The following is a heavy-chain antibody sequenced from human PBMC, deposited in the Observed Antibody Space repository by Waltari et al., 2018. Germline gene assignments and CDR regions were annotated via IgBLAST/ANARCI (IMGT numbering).Heavy chain of an antibody. CDR1: GFSSLNFG. J-gene: IGHJ5*02. CDR3: AKDAFGNTYLDH. V-gene: IGHV3-30*02. D-gene: IGHD3-10*01. CDR2: AWFDGVKT. Sequence: QVQLVESGGGVVQPGISLRLSWALSGFSSLNFGFHWVRQVPGKGMEWVAFAWFDGVKTYYADSVRGRFTISRDNSKNTLYLDIKNLRVDDTAIYYCAKDAFGNTYLDHWGQGTLVTVSS.